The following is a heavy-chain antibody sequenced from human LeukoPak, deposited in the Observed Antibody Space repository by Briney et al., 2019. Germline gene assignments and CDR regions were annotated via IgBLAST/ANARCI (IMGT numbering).Heavy chain of an antibody. D-gene: IGHD5-12*01. Sequence: GQSLKISCKGSGYSFTSYWIGWVRQMPGKRLEWMRIIYPGDSDTRYSPSFQVQVTISADKSISTAYLQWSSLKASDTAMYYCARLPPDIVATTLFHYGMDVWGQGTTVTVSS. CDR1: GYSFTSYW. CDR2: IYPGDSDT. J-gene: IGHJ6*02. V-gene: IGHV5-51*01. CDR3: ARLPPDIVATTLFHYGMDV.